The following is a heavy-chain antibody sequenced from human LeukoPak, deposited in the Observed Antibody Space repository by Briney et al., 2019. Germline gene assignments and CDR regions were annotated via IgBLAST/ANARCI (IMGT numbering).Heavy chain of an antibody. Sequence: GESLKISCKGSGYSFTSYWIGWVRQMPGKGLEWMGIIYPGDSDTRYSPSFQGQVTISADKSISTAYLQWSSLKASDTAMYYCARGGDFPNYYDSSGYYRPFDYWGQGTLVTVSS. J-gene: IGHJ4*02. CDR3: ARGGDFPNYYDSSGYYRPFDY. D-gene: IGHD3-22*01. CDR1: GYSFTSYW. V-gene: IGHV5-51*01. CDR2: IYPGDSDT.